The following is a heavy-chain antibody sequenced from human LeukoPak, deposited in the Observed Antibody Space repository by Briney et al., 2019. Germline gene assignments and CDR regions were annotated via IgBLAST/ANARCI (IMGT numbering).Heavy chain of an antibody. CDR1: GFTFHTYA. V-gene: IGHV3-23*01. Sequence: GGSLRLSCTASGFTFHTYAMDWVRQAPGKGLEWVSALTAGGGFAYYADSVKGRFTISRDNSKNILSLQMSSLRVEDTAVYYCSTDFWSRHPFGFWGQGALVIVSS. CDR2: LTAGGGFA. CDR3: STDFWSRHPFGF. J-gene: IGHJ4*02. D-gene: IGHD3-3*01.